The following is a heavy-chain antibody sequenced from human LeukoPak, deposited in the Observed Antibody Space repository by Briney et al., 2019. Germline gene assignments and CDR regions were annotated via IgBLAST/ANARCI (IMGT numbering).Heavy chain of an antibody. CDR3: ASNTATVFDY. CDR1: GGSISSYY. D-gene: IGHD2-21*02. J-gene: IGHJ4*02. V-gene: IGHV4-59*01. CDR2: VYYDGST. Sequence: PSETLSLTCTVSGGSISSYYWSWIRQPPGKGLEWIGYVYYDGSTEYNPSLRSRVTISLEMSKHQFSLNLTSVTAADTAVYYCASNTATVFDYWGQGALVTVSS.